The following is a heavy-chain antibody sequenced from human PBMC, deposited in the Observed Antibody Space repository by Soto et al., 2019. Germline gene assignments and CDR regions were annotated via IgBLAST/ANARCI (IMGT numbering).Heavy chain of an antibody. V-gene: IGHV1-18*01. J-gene: IGHJ4*02. D-gene: IGHD5-12*01. Sequence: QAQLVQSGAEVKKPGASVKVSCKASGYTFTNYGISWVRQAPGQGLACMGWISAYNGNTNYAQKFQGRVTMTTDTFTTTTSLELRSLRSDDTAVDYCAIRARDGYNGVGDYWGQGTLVPVSS. CDR1: GYTFTNYG. CDR2: ISAYNGNT. CDR3: AIRARDGYNGVGDY.